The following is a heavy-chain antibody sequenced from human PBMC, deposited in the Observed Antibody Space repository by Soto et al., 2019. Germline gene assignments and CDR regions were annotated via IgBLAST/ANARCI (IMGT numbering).Heavy chain of an antibody. CDR3: ARASSSPGYYYYGMDV. V-gene: IGHV1-69*01. CDR1: EGTFSSYA. CDR2: IIPIFGTA. J-gene: IGHJ6*02. Sequence: QVQLVQSGAEVKKPGSSVKVSCKASEGTFSSYAISWVRQAPGQGLEWMGGIIPIFGTANYAQKFQGRVTITADESTSTAYMELSSLRSEDTAVYYCARASSSPGYYYYGMDVWGQGTTVTVSS. D-gene: IGHD6-6*01.